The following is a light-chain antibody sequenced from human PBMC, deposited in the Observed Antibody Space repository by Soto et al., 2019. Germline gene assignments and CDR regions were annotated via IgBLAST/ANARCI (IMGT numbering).Light chain of an antibody. CDR2: EES. CDR3: QQYGTL. CDR1: QDIRNY. Sequence: DLRMTQSPSSLSASVGDRVTITCQASQDIRNYLNWYQQKPGKAPNILIYEESNLEKGVPSRFSRSGSGTDFTFTISSEHPEDITTYHCQQYGTLFGPGTKVEIK. V-gene: IGKV1-33*01. J-gene: IGKJ3*01.